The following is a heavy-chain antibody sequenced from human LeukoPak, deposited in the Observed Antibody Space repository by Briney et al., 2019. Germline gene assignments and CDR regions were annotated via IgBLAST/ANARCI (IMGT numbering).Heavy chain of an antibody. Sequence: ASVKVSCKASGYTFTSYAMHWVRQAPGQRLEWMGRINPNSGDTNYAQKFQGRVTMTTDTSISTAYMDLSGLRSDDTAMYYCAREIRRGAGDWFDPWGQGTLVTISS. CDR3: AREIRRGAGDWFDP. V-gene: IGHV1-2*06. CDR2: INPNSGDT. D-gene: IGHD1-26*01. CDR1: GYTFTSYA. J-gene: IGHJ5*02.